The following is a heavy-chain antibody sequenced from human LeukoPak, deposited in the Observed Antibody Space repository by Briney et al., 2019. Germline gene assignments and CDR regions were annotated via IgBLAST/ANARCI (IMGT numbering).Heavy chain of an antibody. CDR1: GGSISRNS. CDR3: VRLPGGRDWYFEL. V-gene: IGHV4-59*01. D-gene: IGHD3-10*01. J-gene: IGHJ2*01. CDR2: VDYSGSI. Sequence: SETLSLTCTVSGGSISRNSWNWIRQSPGEGLEWIGYVDYSGSINYNPSLTSRVTISLDTSKNQFFLKVNSMTAADTAVYFCVRLPGGRDWYFELWGRGTLVTVSS.